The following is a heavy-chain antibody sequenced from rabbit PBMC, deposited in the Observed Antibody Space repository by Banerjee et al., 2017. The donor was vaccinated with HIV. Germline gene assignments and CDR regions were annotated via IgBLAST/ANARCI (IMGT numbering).Heavy chain of an antibody. J-gene: IGHJ4*01. D-gene: IGHD7-1*01. Sequence: QSLEESGGGLVQPEGSLTLTCTASGFSFSSSYYMCWVRQAPGKGLEWIGCIYTGSGSTYYASWAKGRFTISKTSSTTVTLQMTSLTAADTATYFCARGGTDYDGPGDTTSDLWGPGTLVTVS. CDR1: GFSFSSSYY. V-gene: IGHV1S40*01. CDR3: ARGGTDYDGPGDTTSDL. CDR2: IYTGSGST.